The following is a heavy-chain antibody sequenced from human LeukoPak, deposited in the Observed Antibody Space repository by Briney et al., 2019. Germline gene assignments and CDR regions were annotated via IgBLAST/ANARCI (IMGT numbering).Heavy chain of an antibody. J-gene: IGHJ4*02. CDR2: MSASGGST. D-gene: IGHD1-7*01. Sequence: SGGSLRLSCAASGYTFSTSAMNWVPHAPGRGLGWVSDMSASGGSTYYADSVKGRFTISRDNSKNTLYLQMNSLRAEDTAIYFCAKGVITGTTPQPFDYWGQGTLVTVSS. CDR3: AKGVITGTTPQPFDY. CDR1: GYTFSTSA. V-gene: IGHV3-23*01.